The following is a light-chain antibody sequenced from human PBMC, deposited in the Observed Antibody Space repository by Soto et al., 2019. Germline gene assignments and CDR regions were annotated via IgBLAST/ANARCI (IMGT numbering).Light chain of an antibody. J-gene: IGKJ2*01. Sequence: DIVMTQSPDSLAVSLGERATINCKSSQSVSYTSNSKNLLAWYQQKPGQPPKLLIYWASTRESGVPDRFSGSGSGTDFTLTISSLQAEDVAVYCCHQYCNTPYTFGQGTKLEIK. CDR3: HQYCNTPYT. V-gene: IGKV4-1*01. CDR1: QSVSYTSNSKNL. CDR2: WAS.